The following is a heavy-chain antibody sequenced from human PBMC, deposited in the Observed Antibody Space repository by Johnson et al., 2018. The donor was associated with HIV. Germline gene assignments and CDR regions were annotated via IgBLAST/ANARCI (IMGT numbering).Heavy chain of an antibody. J-gene: IGHJ3*02. Sequence: MLLVESGGGLVKPGGSLRLSCAASGFTFSNAWMSWVRQAPGKGLEWVGRIKSKTDGGTTDYAAPVKGRFTITRDDSTNTLYLQMNSLRAEDTAVYYCASRYTVDAFDIWGQGTMVTVSS. CDR1: GFTFSNAW. V-gene: IGHV3-15*01. D-gene: IGHD1-1*01. CDR2: IKSKTDGGTT. CDR3: ASRYTVDAFDI.